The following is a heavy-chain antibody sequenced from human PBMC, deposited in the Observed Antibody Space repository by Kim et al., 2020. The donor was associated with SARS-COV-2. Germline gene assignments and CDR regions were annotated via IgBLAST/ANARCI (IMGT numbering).Heavy chain of an antibody. D-gene: IGHD1-26*01. V-gene: IGHV3-66*02. Sequence: GGSLRLPCTASGFTVNTNYMNWVRQAPGKGLDWVSAIYTGGSTHYADSVKGRFSISRDNSKNAVYLQMNSLRDEDTAVYYCARDPPYSGTFKGAFDIWGQGTMVTVSS. CDR2: IYTGGST. CDR3: ARDPPYSGTFKGAFDI. J-gene: IGHJ3*02. CDR1: GFTVNTNY.